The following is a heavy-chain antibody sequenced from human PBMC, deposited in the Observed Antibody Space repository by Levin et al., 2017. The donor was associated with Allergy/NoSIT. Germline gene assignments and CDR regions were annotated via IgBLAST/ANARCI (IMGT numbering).Heavy chain of an antibody. V-gene: IGHV3-23*01. CDR3: AKKQGGTSGFSFDV. CDR2: ITGGGFNT. J-gene: IGHJ3*01. CDR1: GFTFSDYA. Sequence: GEFLKISCAASGFTFSDYAMTWVRQAPGKGLEWVSVITGGGFNTYYGDSVKGRFTVSRDNSKNTLYLELNSLRAEDTAVYYCAKKQGGTSGFSFDVWGQGTMVTVSS. D-gene: IGHD1-1*01.